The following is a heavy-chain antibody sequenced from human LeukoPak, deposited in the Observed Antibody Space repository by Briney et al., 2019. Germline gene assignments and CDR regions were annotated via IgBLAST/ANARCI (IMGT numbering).Heavy chain of an antibody. CDR2: IYTSGST. J-gene: IGHJ6*03. Sequence: SETLSLTCTVSGGSISSGSYYWSWIRQPAGKGLEWIGRIYTSGSTNYNPSLKSRVTISVDTSKNQFSLKLSSVTAADTAVYYCARVITMVRGATGVHMDVWGKGTTVTVSS. V-gene: IGHV4-61*02. CDR3: ARVITMVRGATGVHMDV. D-gene: IGHD3-10*01. CDR1: GGSISSGSYY.